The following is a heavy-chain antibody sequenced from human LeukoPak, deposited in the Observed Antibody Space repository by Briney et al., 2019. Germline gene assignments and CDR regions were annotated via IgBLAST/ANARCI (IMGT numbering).Heavy chain of an antibody. CDR1: GGSISSYY. J-gene: IGHJ4*02. CDR3: AASPTTVTTPFDY. Sequence: PSETLSLTCTVSGGSISSYYWSWIRQPPGKGLEWIGYIYYSGSTNYNPSLKSRVTISVDTSKNQFSLKLSSVTAADTAVYYCAASPTTVTTPFDYWDQGTLVTVSS. V-gene: IGHV4-59*01. D-gene: IGHD4-11*01. CDR2: IYYSGST.